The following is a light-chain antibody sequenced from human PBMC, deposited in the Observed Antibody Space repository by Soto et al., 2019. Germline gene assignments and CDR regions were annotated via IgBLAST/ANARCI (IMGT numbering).Light chain of an antibody. CDR3: QQYKDWPPLT. CDR2: GAS. Sequence: EIVMTQSPVTLSVSPGEIVTLSCRASQNVNINLAWYQQRPGQAPRVLIYGASNRASGIPDRFSGSGSGTDFTLTISSLEPDDFALYYCQQYKDWPPLTFGGGTRVEIK. V-gene: IGKV3D-15*01. CDR1: QNVNIN. J-gene: IGKJ4*01.